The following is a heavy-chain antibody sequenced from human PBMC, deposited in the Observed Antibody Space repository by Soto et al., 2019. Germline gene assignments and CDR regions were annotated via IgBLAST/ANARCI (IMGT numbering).Heavy chain of an antibody. Sequence: PGGSLRLSCAASVFTFTSYAMNWVRQAPGKGLEWVSVVTGGGTIYYADSVKGRFTISRDDSKNSVFLQMHSLRAEDTAIYYCARAQYGGNSVSGYWGQGALVTVSS. J-gene: IGHJ4*02. V-gene: IGHV3-23*01. CDR2: VTGGGTI. CDR1: VFTFTSYA. CDR3: ARAQYGGNSVSGY. D-gene: IGHD4-17*01.